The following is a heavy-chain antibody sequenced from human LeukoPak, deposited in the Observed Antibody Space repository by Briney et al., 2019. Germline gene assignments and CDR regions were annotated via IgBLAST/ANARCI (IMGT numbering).Heavy chain of an antibody. D-gene: IGHD1-26*01. V-gene: IGHV4-59*01. J-gene: IGHJ5*02. CDR2: IYYSGGT. CDR1: GGSISSYY. Sequence: SETLSLTCTVSGGSISSYYWSWIRQPPGKGLEWIGYIYYSGGTKYNPSLKSRVTISVDTSKNQFSLKLSSVTAADTAVYYCARGLGGSYWSYNWFDPWGQGTLVTVSS. CDR3: ARGLGGSYWSYNWFDP.